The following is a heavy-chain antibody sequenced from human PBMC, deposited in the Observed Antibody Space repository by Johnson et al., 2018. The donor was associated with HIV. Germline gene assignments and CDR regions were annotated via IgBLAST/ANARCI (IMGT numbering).Heavy chain of an antibody. V-gene: IGHV3-30*04. Sequence: QVQVVESGGGVVQPGRSLRLSCAASGFSFSGSAMHWVRQAPGKGLEWVAGISYDGSNKYYADSVQGRFTISRDNSKNTLYLQMNSLRAEDTAVYYCAKEGLRSSLRSGDAFDIWGHGTLVTVSS. CDR3: AKEGLRSSLRSGDAFDI. J-gene: IGHJ3*02. D-gene: IGHD6-6*01. CDR1: GFSFSGSA. CDR2: ISYDGSNK.